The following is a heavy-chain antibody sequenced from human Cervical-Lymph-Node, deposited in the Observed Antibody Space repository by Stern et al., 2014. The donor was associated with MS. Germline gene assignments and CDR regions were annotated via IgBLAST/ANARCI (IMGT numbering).Heavy chain of an antibody. V-gene: IGHV1-2*02. CDR2: INPNTGGT. CDR3: ARDLEQVLLTEY. D-gene: IGHD3-3*01. Sequence: QMQLVQSGAEVKKPGASVKVSCKASGYIFSDYYIHWMRQVPGQGLEWMGWINPNTGGTNYAQRFQGRVTMTRDTSISAAYMELSSLRSDDTAVYYCARDLEQVLLTEYWGQGTLVTVSS. CDR1: GYIFSDYY. J-gene: IGHJ4*02.